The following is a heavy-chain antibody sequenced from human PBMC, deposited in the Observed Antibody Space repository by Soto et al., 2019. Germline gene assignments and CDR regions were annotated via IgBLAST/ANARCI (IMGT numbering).Heavy chain of an antibody. V-gene: IGHV4-39*01. CDR3: ARHSSSWPIFDY. Sequence: PSETLSLTCTVSGGSISSSSYYWGWIRQPPGKGLEWIGYIYYSGSSNYNPSLKSRVSISVDTSKNQFSLKLSSVTAADTAVYYCARHSSSWPIFDYWGQGTLVTVSS. D-gene: IGHD6-13*01. CDR2: IYYSGSS. J-gene: IGHJ4*02. CDR1: GGSISSSSYY.